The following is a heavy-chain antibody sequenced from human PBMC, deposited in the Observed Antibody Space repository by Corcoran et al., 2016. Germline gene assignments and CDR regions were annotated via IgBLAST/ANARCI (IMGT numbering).Heavy chain of an antibody. Sequence: QVTLKESGPVLVKPTETLTLTCTVSGFSLSNARMGVSWIRQPPGKALEWLEHIFSNDEKFYSTSLKSRLTISKDTAKSQVVLTMTNMDPVDTASLYCAQVWVTGYYYYYCMDFWGQGTMVTVSS. CDR3: AQVWVTGYYYYYCMDF. CDR1: GFSLSNARMG. V-gene: IGHV2-26*01. CDR2: IFSNDEK. J-gene: IGHJ6*02. D-gene: IGHD7-27*01.